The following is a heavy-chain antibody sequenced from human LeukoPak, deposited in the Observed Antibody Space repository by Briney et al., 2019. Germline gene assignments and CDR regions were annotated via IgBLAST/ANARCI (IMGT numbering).Heavy chain of an antibody. V-gene: IGHV4-30-4*01. CDR2: IYYSGST. D-gene: IGHD2-2*01. Sequence: PSETLSLTCTVSGGSISSDDYYWSWIRQPPGKGLEWIGYIYYSGSTYYNPSLQSRVTVSVDTSKNQFSLKLSSVTATDTAVYHCARDRVVVGDYYMDVWGKGTTVTVS. CDR3: ARDRVVVGDYYMDV. J-gene: IGHJ6*03. CDR1: GGSISSDDYY.